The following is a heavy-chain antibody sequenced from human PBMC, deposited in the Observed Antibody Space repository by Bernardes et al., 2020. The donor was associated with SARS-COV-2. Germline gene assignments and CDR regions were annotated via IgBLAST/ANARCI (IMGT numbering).Heavy chain of an antibody. V-gene: IGHV1-2*02. CDR1: GYTFTGYY. CDR2: INPNSGGT. J-gene: IGHJ4*02. Sequence: ASVKVSCKASGYTFTGYYMHWVRQAPGQGLEWMGWINPNSGGTNYAQKFQGRVTMTRDTSISTAYMELSRLRSDDTAVYYCAREGPQYYDSSGHDYWGQGTLVTGSS. CDR3: AREGPQYYDSSGHDY. D-gene: IGHD3-22*01.